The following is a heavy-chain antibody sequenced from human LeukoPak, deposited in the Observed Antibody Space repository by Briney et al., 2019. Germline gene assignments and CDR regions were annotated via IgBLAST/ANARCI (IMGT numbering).Heavy chain of an antibody. CDR2: IIPIFGTA. D-gene: IGHD2-2*02. J-gene: IGHJ6*02. CDR1: GGTFSSYA. Sequence: SVKVSCKASGGTFSSYAISWVRQAPGQGLEWMGGIIPIFGTANYAQKFQGRVTITADESTSTAYMELSSLRSEDTAVYYCVVYCSSTSRYISKGMDVWGQGTTVTVSS. CDR3: VVYCSSTSRYISKGMDV. V-gene: IGHV1-69*13.